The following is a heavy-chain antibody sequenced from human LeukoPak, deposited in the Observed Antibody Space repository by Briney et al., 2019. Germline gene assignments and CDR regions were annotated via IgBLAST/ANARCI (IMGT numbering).Heavy chain of an antibody. V-gene: IGHV3-33*08. CDR2: IWYDGSNK. CDR1: GFTFGSYA. J-gene: IGHJ4*02. CDR3: ARVGTSWAFDY. D-gene: IGHD2-2*01. Sequence: GGSLRLSCAASGFTFGSYAMHWVRQAPGRGLEWVAVIWYDGSNKYYADSVKGRFTISRDNSKNTLYLQMNSLRAEDTAVYYCARVGTSWAFDYWGQGILVTVSS.